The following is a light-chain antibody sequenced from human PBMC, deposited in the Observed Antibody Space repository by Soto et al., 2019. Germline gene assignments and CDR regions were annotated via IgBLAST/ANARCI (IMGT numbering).Light chain of an antibody. Sequence: DIQMTQSPSTLSASVGDRVTITCRASQSISSWLAWYQQKPGKAPKLLIYKASSLESGVPSRFSGSGSGTEFTLTISSLQPDDFATYYCQQYNTHLPTFGQGTKLETK. J-gene: IGKJ2*01. CDR2: KAS. CDR1: QSISSW. V-gene: IGKV1-5*03. CDR3: QQYNTHLPT.